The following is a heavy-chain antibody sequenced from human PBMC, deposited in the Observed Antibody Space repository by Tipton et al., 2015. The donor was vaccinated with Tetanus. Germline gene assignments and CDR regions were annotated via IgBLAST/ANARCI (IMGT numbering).Heavy chain of an antibody. D-gene: IGHD1-1*01. Sequence: RSLRLSCAASGFTFDDYGMHWVRQVPGKGLEWVSGVTWNSGVIAYADSVKGRLTISRDNAKNSLYLQMNSLRVEDTAVYYCAKDFNWSLRYFQHWGQGTVVTVSS. CDR2: VTWNSGVI. V-gene: IGHV3-9*01. CDR1: GFTFDDYG. J-gene: IGHJ1*01. CDR3: AKDFNWSLRYFQH.